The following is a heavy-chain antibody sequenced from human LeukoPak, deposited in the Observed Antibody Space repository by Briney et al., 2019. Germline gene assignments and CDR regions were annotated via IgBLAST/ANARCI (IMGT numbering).Heavy chain of an antibody. CDR3: ARHHKTYYYDSSSYYP. Sequence: SETLSLTCAVYGGSFSGYYWSWIRQPPGKGLEWIGEINHSGSTNYNPSLKSRVTISVDTSKNQFSLKLSSVTAADTAVYYCARHHKTYYYDSSSYYPWGQGTLVTVSS. D-gene: IGHD3-22*01. CDR2: INHSGST. J-gene: IGHJ5*02. V-gene: IGHV4-34*01. CDR1: GGSFSGYY.